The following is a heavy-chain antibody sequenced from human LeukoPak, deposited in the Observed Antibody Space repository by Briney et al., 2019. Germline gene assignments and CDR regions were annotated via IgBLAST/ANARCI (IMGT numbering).Heavy chain of an antibody. CDR2: INPNSGGT. CDR1: GYTFTAYY. J-gene: IGHJ4*02. CDR3: ATSSEGGYSYGPDIDY. V-gene: IGHV1-2*06. D-gene: IGHD5-18*01. Sequence: ASVKVSCKASGYTFTAYYMYWVRQAPGQGLECMGRINPNSGGTNYAQKSQGRVTMTRDTSISTAYMELSRLTSDDTAVYYCATSSEGGYSYGPDIDYWGQGTLVTVSS.